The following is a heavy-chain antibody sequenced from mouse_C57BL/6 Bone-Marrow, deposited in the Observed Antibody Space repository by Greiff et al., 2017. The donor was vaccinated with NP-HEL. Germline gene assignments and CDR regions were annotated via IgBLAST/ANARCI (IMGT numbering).Heavy chain of an antibody. CDR2: IYPGDGDT. V-gene: IGHV1-80*01. Sequence: QVQLKQSGAELVKPGASVKISCKASGYAFSSYWMNWVKQRPGKGLEWIGQIYPGDGDTNYNGKFKGKATLTADKSSSTAYMQLSSLTSEDSAVYFCARCGGLRWYFDVWGTGTTVTVSS. J-gene: IGHJ1*03. CDR3: ARCGGLRWYFDV. CDR1: GYAFSSYW. D-gene: IGHD2-2*01.